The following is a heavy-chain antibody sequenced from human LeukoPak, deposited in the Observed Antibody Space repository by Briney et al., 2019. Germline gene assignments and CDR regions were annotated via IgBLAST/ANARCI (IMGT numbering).Heavy chain of an antibody. D-gene: IGHD3-22*01. CDR2: IYHSGST. J-gene: IGHJ3*02. Sequence: SETLSLTCAVSGGSISSSNWWSWVRQPPGKGLEWIGEIYHSGSTNYNPSLKSRVTISVDKSKNQFSLKLSSVTAADTAVYYCARVVSLRYYYDSSGYYGAFDIWGQGTMVTVSS. CDR3: ARVVSLRYYYDSSGYYGAFDI. CDR1: GGSISSSNW. V-gene: IGHV4-4*02.